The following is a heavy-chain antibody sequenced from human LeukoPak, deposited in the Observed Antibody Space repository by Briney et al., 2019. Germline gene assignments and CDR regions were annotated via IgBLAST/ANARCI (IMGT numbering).Heavy chain of an antibody. CDR3: ATLRLSDHFDY. D-gene: IGHD2-15*01. Sequence: PGGSLRLSCAASGFTFSSYAMSWVRLAPGKGLEWVSAISDSGGNTYYADSVKGRFTISRDNSKNTLYLQMNSLGAEDTAVYYCATLRLSDHFDYWGQGTLVTVSS. CDR2: ISDSGGNT. CDR1: GFTFSSYA. J-gene: IGHJ4*02. V-gene: IGHV3-23*01.